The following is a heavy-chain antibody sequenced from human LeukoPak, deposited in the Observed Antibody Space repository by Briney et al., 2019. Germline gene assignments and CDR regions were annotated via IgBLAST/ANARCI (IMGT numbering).Heavy chain of an antibody. V-gene: IGHV3-23*01. CDR3: AKVEHYDFWSGFDCLDP. J-gene: IGHJ5*02. CDR2: ISGSGGST. CDR1: GFTFSSYA. Sequence: GGSLRLSCAASGFTFSSYAMSWVRQAPGKGLEWVSAISGSGGSTYYADSVKGRFTISRDNSKNTLYLQMNSLRAGDTAVYYCAKVEHYDFWSGFDCLDPWGQGTLVTVSS. D-gene: IGHD3-3*01.